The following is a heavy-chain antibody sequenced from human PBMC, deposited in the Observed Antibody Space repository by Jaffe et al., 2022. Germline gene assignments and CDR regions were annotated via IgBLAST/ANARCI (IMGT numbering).Heavy chain of an antibody. CDR2: VNSGGST. CDR3: ARHWVATQNFAY. J-gene: IGHJ4*02. D-gene: IGHD2-21*02. Sequence: QVQLQESGPGLVKPAETLSLTCVVSGYSISSGYYWGWVRQPPGKGLEYIGSVNSGGSTYYNPSLKSRVNISMDKSKNQFSLKLSSVTAADTAVYYCARHWVATQNFAYWGQGTLVTVSS. CDR1: GYSISSGYY. V-gene: IGHV4-38-2*01.